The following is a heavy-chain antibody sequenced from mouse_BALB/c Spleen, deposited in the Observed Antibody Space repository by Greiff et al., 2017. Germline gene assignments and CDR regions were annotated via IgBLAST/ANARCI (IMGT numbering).Heavy chain of an antibody. Sequence: EVMLVESGGGLVKPGGSLKLSCAASGFTFSSYTMSWVRQTPEKRLEWVATISSGGSYTYYPDSVKGRFTISRDNAKNTLYLQMSSLKSEDTAMYYCTRDGDWYFDVWGAGTTVTVSS. V-gene: IGHV5-6-4*01. J-gene: IGHJ1*01. CDR2: ISSGGSYT. CDR1: GFTFSSYT. CDR3: TRDGDWYFDV.